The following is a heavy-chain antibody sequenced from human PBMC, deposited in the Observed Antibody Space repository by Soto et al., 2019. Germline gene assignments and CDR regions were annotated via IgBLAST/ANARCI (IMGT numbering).Heavy chain of an antibody. J-gene: IGHJ4*02. CDR1: GGSISIYY. D-gene: IGHD6-13*01. Sequence: SETLSLTCTVSGGSISIYYWSWIRQPPGKGLEWIGYIYYSGSTNYNPSLKSRVTISVDTSKNQFSLKLSSVTAADTAVYFCARSNTRYSSPDYWGQGSLVTVSS. V-gene: IGHV4-59*01. CDR2: IYYSGST. CDR3: ARSNTRYSSPDY.